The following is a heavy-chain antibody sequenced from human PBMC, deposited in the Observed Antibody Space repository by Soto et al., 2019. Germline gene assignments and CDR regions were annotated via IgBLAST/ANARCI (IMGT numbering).Heavy chain of an antibody. CDR2: ISAYNGNT. D-gene: IGHD2-8*01. CDR3: ARVKLTNGIRRAATLNWFDP. Sequence: QVQLVQSGAEVKKPGASVKVSCKASGYTFTSYGISWVRQAPGQGLEWMGWISAYNGNTNYAQKLQGRVTMTTYTSTSTAYMELRSLRSDDTAVYYCARVKLTNGIRRAATLNWFDPWGQGTLVTVSS. J-gene: IGHJ5*02. V-gene: IGHV1-18*01. CDR1: GYTFTSYG.